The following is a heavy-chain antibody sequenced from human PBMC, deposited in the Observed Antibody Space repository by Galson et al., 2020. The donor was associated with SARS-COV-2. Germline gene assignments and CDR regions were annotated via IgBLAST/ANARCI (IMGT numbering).Heavy chain of an antibody. J-gene: IGHJ4*02. CDR1: GFTFSTFW. Sequence: GESLKISCAASGFTFSTFWMDWVRQAPGKGLVWVSRINSYGTITTYADSVRGRFTISRDNAQNTLYLQMNRLRAEDTAVYYCARDSTTGRGNFDYWGQGTLVTVSS. D-gene: IGHD4-17*01. CDR2: INSYGTIT. CDR3: ARDSTTGRGNFDY. V-gene: IGHV3-74*01.